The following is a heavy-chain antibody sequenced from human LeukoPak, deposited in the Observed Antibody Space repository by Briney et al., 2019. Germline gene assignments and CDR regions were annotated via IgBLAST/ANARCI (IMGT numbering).Heavy chain of an antibody. Sequence: PGGSLRLSCAASGFTFSSYAMSWVRQAPGKGLEWVSAISGSGGSTYYADSVKGRFTLSRDNSKTTLYPQMTSLRAEDTAVYYCAKTVAGTNWGQGTLVTVSS. CDR3: AKTVAGTN. V-gene: IGHV3-23*01. J-gene: IGHJ4*02. CDR2: ISGSGGST. CDR1: GFTFSSYA. D-gene: IGHD6-19*01.